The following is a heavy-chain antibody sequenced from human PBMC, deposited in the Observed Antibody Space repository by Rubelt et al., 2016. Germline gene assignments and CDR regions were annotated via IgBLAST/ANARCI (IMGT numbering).Heavy chain of an antibody. Sequence: QVQLQESGPGLVKPSETLSLTCTVSGGSISSYYWSWIRQPAGKGLEWIGRIYSSGITNYNPSLKSRVIMSVDTSKNQFSLKLSSVTAADTSVYYCARDSGGGYYYYYNGMDVWSQGTTVTVSS. D-gene: IGHD2-15*01. CDR2: IYSSGIT. J-gene: IGHJ6*02. CDR3: ARDSGGGYYYYYNGMDV. V-gene: IGHV4-4*07. CDR1: GGSISSYY.